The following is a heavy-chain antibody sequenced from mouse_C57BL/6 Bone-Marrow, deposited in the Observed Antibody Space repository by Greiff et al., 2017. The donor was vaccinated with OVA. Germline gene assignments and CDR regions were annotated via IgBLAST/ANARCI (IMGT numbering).Heavy chain of an antibody. J-gene: IGHJ4*01. V-gene: IGHV10-1*01. CDR2: IRSKSNNYAT. Sequence: EVQLVESGGGLVQPKGSLKLSCAASGFSFNTYAMNWVRQAPGKGLEWVARIRSKSNNYATYYADSVKDRFTISRDDSESMLYLQMNNLKTEDTAMYYCVRHGYYYGSSYDYAMDYWGQGTSVTVSS. CDR3: VRHGYYYGSSYDYAMDY. D-gene: IGHD1-1*01. CDR1: GFSFNTYA.